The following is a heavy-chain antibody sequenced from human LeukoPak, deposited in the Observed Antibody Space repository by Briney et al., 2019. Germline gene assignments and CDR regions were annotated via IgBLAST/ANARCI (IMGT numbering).Heavy chain of an antibody. D-gene: IGHD3-10*01. CDR3: ARVTLGFGAGFDY. CDR2: IYHSGST. Sequence: SETLSLTCAVYGGSFSGYYWSWIRQPPGKGLECIGYIYHSGSTNYNPSLKSRLTISVDTSKNQFSLKLSSVTAADTAVYYCARVTLGFGAGFDYWGQGTLVTVSS. J-gene: IGHJ4*02. V-gene: IGHV4-59*01. CDR1: GGSFSGYY.